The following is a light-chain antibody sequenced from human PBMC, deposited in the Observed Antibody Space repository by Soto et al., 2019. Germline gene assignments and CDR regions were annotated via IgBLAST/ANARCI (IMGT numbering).Light chain of an antibody. CDR2: GAS. CDR1: QSVSSN. CDR3: QQYNNWPRT. V-gene: IGKV3-15*01. J-gene: IGKJ1*01. Sequence: EIVMTQSPATLSVSPGGRATLSCRASQSVSSNLAWYQQKPGQAPRLLIYGASTRTTVIPARFSGSGSGTEFTLTISSLQSEDFAVYYCQQYNNWPRTFGQGTKVEIK.